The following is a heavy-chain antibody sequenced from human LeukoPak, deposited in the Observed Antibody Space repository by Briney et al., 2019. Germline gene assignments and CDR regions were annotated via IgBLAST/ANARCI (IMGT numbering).Heavy chain of an antibody. V-gene: IGHV3-7*01. CDR2: IKQDGSEK. CDR3: ARVSGCSWYGAFDI. D-gene: IGHD6-13*01. Sequence: GGSLRLSCAASGFTCSSYWLRWVRQAPGKGLEWVANIKQDGSEKYSVDSVKGGFTISRDNAKNSLYLQMNSMRAEDTAVYYCARVSGCSWYGAFDIWGQGTMVTVSS. J-gene: IGHJ3*02. CDR1: GFTCSSYW.